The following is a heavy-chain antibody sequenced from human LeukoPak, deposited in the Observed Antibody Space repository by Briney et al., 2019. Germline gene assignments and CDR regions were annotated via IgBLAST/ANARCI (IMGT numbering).Heavy chain of an antibody. CDR3: ARHLSSISSCPNY. V-gene: IGHV5-51*01. Sequence: PGESLKISCKGSGYSFASYWIAWVRQMPGKGLEWMGVIYPGDSDITYSPSFQGQVTISADKSVSTAYLRWSSLKASDTAIYYCARHLSSISSCPNYWGQGTLVTVSS. CDR2: IYPGDSDI. J-gene: IGHJ4*02. CDR1: GYSFASYW. D-gene: IGHD2-2*01.